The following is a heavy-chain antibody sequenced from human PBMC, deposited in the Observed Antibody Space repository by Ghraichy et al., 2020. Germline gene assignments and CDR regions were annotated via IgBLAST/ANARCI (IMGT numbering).Heavy chain of an antibody. CDR1: GFTVSNNY. V-gene: IGHV3-66*01. Sequence: GGSLRLSCAASGFTVSNNYVTWVRQAPGKGLEWVSTIYSTGNTYYADSVQGRFSISRDTSQNSVYLQMNSLTVEDTAVYYCARGGISDPSASFHFDYWGQGTLVTVSS. CDR3: ARGGISDPSASFHFDY. D-gene: IGHD3-10*01. CDR2: IYSTGNT. J-gene: IGHJ4*02.